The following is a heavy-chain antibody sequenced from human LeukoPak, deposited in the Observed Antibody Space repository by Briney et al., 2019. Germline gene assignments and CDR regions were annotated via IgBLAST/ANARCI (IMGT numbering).Heavy chain of an antibody. Sequence: GGSLRLSCAASGFTFSSYSMNWVRQAPGKGLEWVSYISSSSSTIYYADSVKGRFTISRDNAKNSLYLQMNSLRDEDTAVYYCARDRIAARPGYYGMDVWGQGTTVTVSS. V-gene: IGHV3-48*02. CDR1: GFTFSSYS. CDR2: ISSSSSTI. D-gene: IGHD6-6*01. CDR3: ARDRIAARPGYYGMDV. J-gene: IGHJ6*02.